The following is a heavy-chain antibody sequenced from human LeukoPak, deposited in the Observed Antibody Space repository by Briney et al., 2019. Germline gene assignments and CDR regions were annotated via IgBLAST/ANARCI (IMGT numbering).Heavy chain of an antibody. V-gene: IGHV4-39*02. CDR2: INYGGGT. CDR3: ARDAYYYDSSGSTRYFQH. Sequence: SETLSLTCTVSGASISNSAYHWGWIRQPPGKGLEWIGSINYGGGTHYNPSLKSRVTISADKSKNQSSLKLSSVTAADTAVYYCARDAYYYDSSGSTRYFQHWGQGTLVTVSS. J-gene: IGHJ1*01. D-gene: IGHD3-22*01. CDR1: GASISNSAYH.